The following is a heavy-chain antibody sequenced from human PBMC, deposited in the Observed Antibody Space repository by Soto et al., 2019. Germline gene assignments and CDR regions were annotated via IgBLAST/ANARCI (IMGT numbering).Heavy chain of an antibody. V-gene: IGHV1-3*01. Sequence: ASVKVSCKASGYTFTSYAMHWVRQAPGQRLEWMGWINAGNGNTKYSQKFQGRVTISRDTSATTTYMELSSLRFEDTAVYYCATEGYDSSSYPLGYWGQGTLVTVSS. D-gene: IGHD3-22*01. CDR3: ATEGYDSSSYPLGY. CDR1: GYTFTSYA. J-gene: IGHJ4*02. CDR2: INAGNGNT.